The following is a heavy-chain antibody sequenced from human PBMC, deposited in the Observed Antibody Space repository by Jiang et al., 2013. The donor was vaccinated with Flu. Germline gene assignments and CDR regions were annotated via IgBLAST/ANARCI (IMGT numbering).Heavy chain of an antibody. CDR1: VGPSVVTT. V-gene: IGHV4-34*01. J-gene: IGHJ4*02. CDR2: SIIVERT. CDR3: ARGCPANYDFWSGYLYYFDY. Sequence: SLTCAVYVGPSVVTTGAGSASPQGRGWSGLGKSIIVERTNYNPSLKSRVTISVDTSKNQFSLKLSSVTAADTAVYYCARGCPANYDFWSGYLYYFDYWGQGTLVTVSS. D-gene: IGHD3-3*01.